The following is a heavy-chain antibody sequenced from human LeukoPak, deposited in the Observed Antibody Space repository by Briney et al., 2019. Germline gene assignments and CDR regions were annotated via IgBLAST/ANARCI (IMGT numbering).Heavy chain of an antibody. CDR1: GGSISSYY. V-gene: IGHV4-59*08. J-gene: IGHJ6*02. Sequence: SETLSLTCTVSGGSISSYYWSWIRQPPGKGLEWIGYIYYSGSTNYNPSLKSRVTISVDTSKNQFSLKLSSVTAADTAVYYCAVMTSYYYYGMDVWGQGTTVTVSS. D-gene: IGHD3-16*01. CDR2: IYYSGST. CDR3: AVMTSYYYYGMDV.